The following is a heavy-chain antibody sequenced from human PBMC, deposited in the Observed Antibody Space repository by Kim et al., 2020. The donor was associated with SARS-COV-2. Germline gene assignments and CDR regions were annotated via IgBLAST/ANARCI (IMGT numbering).Heavy chain of an antibody. Sequence: SETLSLTCAVYGGSFSGYYWSWIRQPPGKGLEWIGEINHSGITNYNPSLKSRVTISVDTSKNQFSLKLSSVTAADTAVYYCARRGGIVVVTLYYFDYWGQGTLVTVSS. CDR1: GGSFSGYY. J-gene: IGHJ4*02. CDR3: ARRGGIVVVTLYYFDY. V-gene: IGHV4-34*01. D-gene: IGHD2-21*02. CDR2: INHSGIT.